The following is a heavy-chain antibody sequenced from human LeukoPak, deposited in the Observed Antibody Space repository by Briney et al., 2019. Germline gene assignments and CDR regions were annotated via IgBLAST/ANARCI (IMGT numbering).Heavy chain of an antibody. Sequence: TGGSLRLSCAASGFTFSSYGMHWVRQAPGKGLEWVAVISFDGSNKYYADSVKGRFTISRDNSKNTLYLRMDSLRADDTAVYFCAKVFGDFDNSGYFPIDPLYFDHWGQGTLVTVPS. D-gene: IGHD3-22*01. CDR2: ISFDGSNK. CDR3: AKVFGDFDNSGYFPIDPLYFDH. V-gene: IGHV3-30*18. J-gene: IGHJ4*02. CDR1: GFTFSSYG.